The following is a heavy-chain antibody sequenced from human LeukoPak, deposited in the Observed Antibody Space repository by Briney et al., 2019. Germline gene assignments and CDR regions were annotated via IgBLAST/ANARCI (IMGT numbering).Heavy chain of an antibody. CDR2: ISAYNGNT. D-gene: IGHD6-19*01. V-gene: IGHV1-18*04. J-gene: IGHJ4*02. Sequence: GASVKVSCKASGYTFTDYYIHWIRQAPGQGLEWMGWISAYNGNTNYAQKLQGRVTMTTDTSTSTAYMELRSLRSDDTAVYYCARERSGWVDYWGQGTLVTVSS. CDR1: GYTFTDYY. CDR3: ARERSGWVDY.